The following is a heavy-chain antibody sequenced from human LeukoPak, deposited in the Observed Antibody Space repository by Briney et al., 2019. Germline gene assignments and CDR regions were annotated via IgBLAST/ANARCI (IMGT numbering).Heavy chain of an antibody. Sequence: GGSLRLSCAASGFTFSSYGMNWVRQAPGKGLEWVSYISSSSSTIYYADSVKGRFTISRDNAKNPLYLQMNSLRAEDTAVYYCARDSPMVRGVVYYYGKDVWGQGTTVTVSS. D-gene: IGHD3-10*01. CDR3: ARDSPMVRGVVYYYGKDV. J-gene: IGHJ6*02. CDR1: GFTFSSYG. V-gene: IGHV3-48*04. CDR2: ISSSSSTI.